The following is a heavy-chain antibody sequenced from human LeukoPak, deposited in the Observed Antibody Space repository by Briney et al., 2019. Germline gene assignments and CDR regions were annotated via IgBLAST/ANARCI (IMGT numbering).Heavy chain of an antibody. CDR3: ARGQQLVSEDAFDI. CDR2: IIAYNGNT. V-gene: IGHV1-18*01. CDR1: GYTFTSYG. D-gene: IGHD6-13*01. Sequence: ASVRVSCMDSGYTFTSYGISWVRQAPGEGVEWMGWIIAYNGNTNYAQKLQGRVTMTTDTPTSTAYMELRSLRSDDTAVYYCARGQQLVSEDAFDIWGQGTMVTVSS. J-gene: IGHJ3*02.